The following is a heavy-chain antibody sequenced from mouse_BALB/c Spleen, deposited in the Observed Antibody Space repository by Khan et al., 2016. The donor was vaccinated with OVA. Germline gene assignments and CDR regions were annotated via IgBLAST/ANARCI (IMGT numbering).Heavy chain of an antibody. Sequence: QVQRRGGGPGLVAPSQSLSITCTVSGFSLTSYHISWSRQPPGHGLEWLGVLWTGGGTNSTSAFMSRLSISKGNYKTQAFLKLHSLKTDDTAIYYCVRAGYKDWFACWGQGTRVTVSA. D-gene: IGHD1-3*01. J-gene: IGHJ3*01. CDR2: LWTGGGT. V-gene: IGHV2-9-2*01. CDR1: GFSLTSYH. CDR3: VRAGYKDWFAC.